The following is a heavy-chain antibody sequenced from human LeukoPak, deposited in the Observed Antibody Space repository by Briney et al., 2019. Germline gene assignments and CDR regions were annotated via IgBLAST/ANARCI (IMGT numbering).Heavy chain of an antibody. CDR1: GGTFSSYA. J-gene: IGHJ3*02. D-gene: IGHD6-19*01. V-gene: IGHV1-69*13. CDR3: ARDQGYIAVAGTDAFDI. CDR2: IIPIFGTA. Sequence: SVKVSCTASGGTFSSYAISWVRQAPGQGLEWMGGIIPIFGTANYAQKFQGRVTITADESTSTAYMELSSLRSEDTAVYYCARDQGYIAVAGTDAFDIWGQGTMVTVSS.